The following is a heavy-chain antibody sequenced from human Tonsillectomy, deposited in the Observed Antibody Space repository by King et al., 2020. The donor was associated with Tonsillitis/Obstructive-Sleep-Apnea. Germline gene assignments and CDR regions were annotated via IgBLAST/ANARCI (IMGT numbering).Heavy chain of an antibody. V-gene: IGHV3-48*03. J-gene: IGHJ4*02. CDR2: ISSSGSTI. CDR3: GRGAYSSGWYEGYYFDY. CDR1: GFTFSSYE. Sequence: VQLVESGGGLVQPGGSLRLSCAASGFTFSSYEMNWVRQAPGKGLEWVSYISSSGSTIYYADSVKGRFTISRDNAKNSLYLQMNSLRAEDTAVYYCGRGAYSSGWYEGYYFDYWGQGTLVTVSS. D-gene: IGHD6-19*01.